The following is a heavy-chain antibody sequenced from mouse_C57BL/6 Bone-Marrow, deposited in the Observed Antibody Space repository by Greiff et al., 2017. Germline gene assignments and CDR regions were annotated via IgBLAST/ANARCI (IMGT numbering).Heavy chain of an antibody. V-gene: IGHV5S21*01. J-gene: IGHJ1*03. CDR2: ISSGGDYI. D-gene: IGHD1-1*01. CDR3: TKLLRFYWYFDV. Sequence: EVKLVESGEGLVKPGGSLKLSCAASGFTFSSYAMSWVRQTPEKRLEWVAYISSGGDYIYYADTVKGRFTISRDNARNTLYLQMSSLKSEDTAMYYWTKLLRFYWYFDVWGTGTTVTVSS. CDR1: GFTFSSYA.